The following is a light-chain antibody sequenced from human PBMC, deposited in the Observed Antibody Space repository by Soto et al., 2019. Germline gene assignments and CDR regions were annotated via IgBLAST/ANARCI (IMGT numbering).Light chain of an antibody. CDR2: GAS. CDR1: QSIRNNF. CDR3: QQYGGYMEH. J-gene: IGKJ1*01. V-gene: IGKV3-20*01. Sequence: ILFTHCPSTLSLSPGEGSTLSFMASQSIRNNFLAWYQHNPAQAPRLLIYGASTRASGIPDRFSVSGSGTDFTLTIARLEPEDFAMHLCQQYGGYMEHFAQGTXVEIK.